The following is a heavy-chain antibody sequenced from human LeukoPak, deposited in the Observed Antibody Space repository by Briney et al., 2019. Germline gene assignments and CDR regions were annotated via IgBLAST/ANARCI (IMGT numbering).Heavy chain of an antibody. Sequence: PGGSLRLSCAASGFTFSSYTMNWVRQAPGKGLEWVSSISSSSSYIYYADSVKGRFTISRDNAKNSLYLQMNSLRAEDTAVYYCAREGGQLAFDIWGRGTMVTVSS. CDR3: AREGGQLAFDI. J-gene: IGHJ3*02. D-gene: IGHD1-1*01. V-gene: IGHV3-21*01. CDR1: GFTFSSYT. CDR2: ISSSSSYI.